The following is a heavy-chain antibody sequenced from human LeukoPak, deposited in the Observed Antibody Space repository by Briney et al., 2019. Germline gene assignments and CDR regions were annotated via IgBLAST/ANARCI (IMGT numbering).Heavy chain of an antibody. V-gene: IGHV4-38-2*02. CDR3: ARTTMVRGVMWYFDY. CDR2: IYHSGST. J-gene: IGHJ4*02. Sequence: PSETLSLTCTVSGYSISSGYYWGWIRQPPGKGLEWIGSIYHSGSTYYNPSLKSRVTISVDTSKNQFSLKLSSVTAADTAVYYCARTTMVRGVMWYFDYWGQGTLVTVSS. D-gene: IGHD3-10*01. CDR1: GYSISSGYY.